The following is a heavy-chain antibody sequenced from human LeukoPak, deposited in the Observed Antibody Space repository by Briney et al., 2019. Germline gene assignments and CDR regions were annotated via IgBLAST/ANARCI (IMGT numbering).Heavy chain of an antibody. Sequence: GASVKVSCKASGGTFSSYAISWVRQAPGQGLEWMGRTIPILGIANYAQKFQGRVTITADKSTSTAYMELSSLRSEDTAVYYCARLWFGETYYFDYWGQGTLVTVSS. CDR2: TIPILGIA. D-gene: IGHD3-10*01. V-gene: IGHV1-69*04. J-gene: IGHJ4*02. CDR1: GGTFSSYA. CDR3: ARLWFGETYYFDY.